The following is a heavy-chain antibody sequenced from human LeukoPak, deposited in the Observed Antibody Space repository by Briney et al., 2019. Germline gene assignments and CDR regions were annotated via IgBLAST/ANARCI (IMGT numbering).Heavy chain of an antibody. D-gene: IGHD3-10*01. CDR1: GGSFNVYH. J-gene: IGHJ4*02. CDR3: ALVVDYSGSGTYLVDH. V-gene: IGHV4-34*01. CDR2: ISHSGST. Sequence: SETLSLTCAVYGGSFNVYHWRWVRQPPGKGLEWIGEISHSGSTNYNPSLMSRVTVSVDTSKKQFSLKLTSVTAADTAVYYCALVVDYSGSGTYLVDHWGQGTLVTVSS.